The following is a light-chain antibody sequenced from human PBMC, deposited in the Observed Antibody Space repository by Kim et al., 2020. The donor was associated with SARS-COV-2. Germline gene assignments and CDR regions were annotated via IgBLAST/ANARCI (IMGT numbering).Light chain of an antibody. CDR3: ASHAPNIYM. CDR2: EVS. V-gene: IGLV2-8*01. CDR1: GGDCPFNY. Sequence: HSVPFSGPGTGGDCPFNYCSGYQQNPGKAPRLIIYEVSKRPSGVPVRFSGYKSGNTASLTVSGLQAEDEADYYCASHAPNIYMFGTGTKVTVL. J-gene: IGLJ1*01.